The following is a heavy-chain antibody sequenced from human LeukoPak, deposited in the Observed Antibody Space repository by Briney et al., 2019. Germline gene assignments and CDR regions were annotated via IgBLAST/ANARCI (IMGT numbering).Heavy chain of an antibody. CDR1: GFTFSSYA. D-gene: IGHD2-2*01. CDR3: ARGIEVVAASDNWFDP. J-gene: IGHJ5*02. Sequence: PGGSLRLSCAASGFTFSSYAMSWVRQAPGKGLEWVSAISGSGGSTYYADSVKGRFTISRDNSKNTLYLQMNSLRAEDTAVYYCARGIEVVAASDNWFDPWGQGTLVTVSS. CDR2: ISGSGGST. V-gene: IGHV3-23*01.